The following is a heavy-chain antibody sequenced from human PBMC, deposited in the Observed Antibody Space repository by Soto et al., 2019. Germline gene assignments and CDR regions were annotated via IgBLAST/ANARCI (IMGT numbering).Heavy chain of an antibody. V-gene: IGHV4-4*07. Sequence: QVQLQESGPGLVKPSETLSLTCTVSGGSISSYYWSWIRQPAGKGLEWIGRIYTSGSTNYNPSLKSRVTMSVDTSKNQFSLKLSSVTAADTAVYYCARDIRYYYDSSGYYYEYYFDYWGQGTLVTVSS. D-gene: IGHD3-22*01. CDR2: IYTSGST. CDR1: GGSISSYY. CDR3: ARDIRYYYDSSGYYYEYYFDY. J-gene: IGHJ4*02.